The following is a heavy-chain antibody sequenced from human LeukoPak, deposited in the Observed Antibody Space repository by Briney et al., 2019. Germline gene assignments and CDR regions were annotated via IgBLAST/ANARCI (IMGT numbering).Heavy chain of an antibody. Sequence: PSETLSLTCTDSGGSISSYYLSWIRQPPGKGLEWIGYIFYSGSTNYNPSLKSRVTISVDTSKNQFSLKLSSVTAADTAVYYCARGFYDSSGYSEPFDYWGRGTLVTVSS. V-gene: IGHV4-59*08. CDR1: GGSISSYY. D-gene: IGHD3-22*01. CDR2: IFYSGST. CDR3: ARGFYDSSGYSEPFDY. J-gene: IGHJ4*02.